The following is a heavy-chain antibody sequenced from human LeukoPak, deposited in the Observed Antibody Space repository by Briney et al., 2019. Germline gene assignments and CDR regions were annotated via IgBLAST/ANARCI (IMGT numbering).Heavy chain of an antibody. J-gene: IGHJ4*02. Sequence: SQTLSLTCTVSGGSISSGSYYWSWIRQPAGKGLEWIGRIYTSGSTYYNPSLKSRVTISVDTSKNQFSLKLSSVTAADTAVYYCARGESSDYWGQGTLVTVSS. V-gene: IGHV4-61*02. CDR2: IYTSGST. CDR3: ARGESSDY. CDR1: GGSISSGSYY.